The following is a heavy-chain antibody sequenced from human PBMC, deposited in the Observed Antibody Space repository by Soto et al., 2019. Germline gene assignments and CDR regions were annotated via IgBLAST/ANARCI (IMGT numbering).Heavy chain of an antibody. Sequence: GASVKVSCKASGYTFTSYDINWVRQATGQGLEWMGWMNPNSGNTGYAQKFQGRVTMTRNTSISTAYMELSSLRSEDTAVYYCARGQADSSPYPYFVDYYYMDVWGKGTTVTVSS. CDR3: ARGQADSSPYPYFVDYYYMDV. CDR2: MNPNSGNT. J-gene: IGHJ6*03. V-gene: IGHV1-8*01. CDR1: GYTFTSYD. D-gene: IGHD6-6*01.